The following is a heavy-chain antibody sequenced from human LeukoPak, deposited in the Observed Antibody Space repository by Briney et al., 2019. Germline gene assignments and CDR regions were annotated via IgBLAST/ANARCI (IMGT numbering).Heavy chain of an antibody. Sequence: ASVKVSCMASGYAFTGYYIHWVRHAPGQGLEWMGRINPNSGGTNFAHDLQGRVTLTRDTSISTASMELTSLRSDDTAVYYCARADAMDVWGQGTTVTVSS. CDR3: ARADAMDV. V-gene: IGHV1-2*06. CDR1: GYAFTGYY. J-gene: IGHJ6*02. CDR2: INPNSGGT.